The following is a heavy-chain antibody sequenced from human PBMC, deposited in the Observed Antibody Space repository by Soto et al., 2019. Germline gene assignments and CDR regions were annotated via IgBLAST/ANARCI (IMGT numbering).Heavy chain of an antibody. CDR2: IYPGDSDT. V-gene: IGHV5-51*01. CDR3: ARSGVDDILTGYSPPGDI. D-gene: IGHD3-9*01. J-gene: IGHJ3*02. Sequence: PGESLKISCKGSGYRFISYWVGCVRQMPGKGLEWMGIIYPGDSDTRYSPSFQGQVTISADKSISTAYLQWSSLKASDTAMYYCARSGVDDILTGYSPPGDIWGQGTMGTVSS. CDR1: GYRFISYW.